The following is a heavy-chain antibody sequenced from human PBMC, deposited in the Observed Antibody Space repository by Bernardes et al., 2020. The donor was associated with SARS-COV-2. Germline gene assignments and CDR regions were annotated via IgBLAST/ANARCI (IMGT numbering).Heavy chain of an antibody. Sequence: GGSLRLSCAASGFRFGFYAMSWVRQAPGKGLEWVSAISGSSGTTYYAYAVKGRFTIYRENSKITLYLQMDSLTADDTAKYYSSKVSGDYWSSFFAMDFWGQGTKVIVSS. CDR3: SKVSGDYWSSFFAMDF. CDR2: ISGSSGTT. D-gene: IGHD2-21*02. CDR1: GFRFGFYA. J-gene: IGHJ6*02. V-gene: IGHV3-23*01.